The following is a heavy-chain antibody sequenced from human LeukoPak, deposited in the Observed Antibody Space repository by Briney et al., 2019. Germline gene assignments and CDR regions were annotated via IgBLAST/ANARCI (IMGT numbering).Heavy chain of an antibody. Sequence: ASVKVSCKASGYTFTNYAINWVRQAPGQGLEWMGWINTSTGNPTYAQGFTGRFVFSLDTSVSTAYLQISSLKAEDTAVYYCARDSYYYDSSSRTFDYWGQGTLVTVSS. CDR2: INTSTGNP. CDR3: ARDSYYYDSSSRTFDY. V-gene: IGHV7-4-1*02. CDR1: GYTFTNYA. D-gene: IGHD3-22*01. J-gene: IGHJ4*02.